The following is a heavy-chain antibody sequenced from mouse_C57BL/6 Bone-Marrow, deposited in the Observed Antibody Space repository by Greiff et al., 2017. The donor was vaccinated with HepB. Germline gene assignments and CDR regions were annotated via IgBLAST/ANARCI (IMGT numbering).Heavy chain of an antibody. CDR3: ARSGYDGSSSAWFAY. V-gene: IGHV1-82*01. J-gene: IGHJ3*01. D-gene: IGHD1-1*01. Sequence: VQLVESGPELVKPGASVKISCKASGYAFSSSWMNWVKQRPGKGLEWIGRIYPGDGDTNYNGKFKGKATLTADKSSSTAYMQLSSLTSEDSAVYFCARSGYDGSSSAWFAYWGQGTLVTVSA. CDR1: GYAFSSSW. CDR2: IYPGDGDT.